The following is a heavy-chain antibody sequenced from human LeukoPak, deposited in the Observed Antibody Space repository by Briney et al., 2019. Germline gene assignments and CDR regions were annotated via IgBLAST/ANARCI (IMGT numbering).Heavy chain of an antibody. D-gene: IGHD4-17*01. J-gene: IGHJ5*02. CDR2: IYSSGST. V-gene: IGHV4-4*07. CDR1: GGSISSYY. CDR3: ARDHYGDYEGGNWFDP. Sequence: SETLSLTCTVSGGSISSYYWNWIRQPAGKGLEWIGRIYSSGSTNYNPSLKSRVTMSVDTSKNQFSLKLSSVTAADTAVYYCARDHYGDYEGGNWFDPWGQGTLVTVSS.